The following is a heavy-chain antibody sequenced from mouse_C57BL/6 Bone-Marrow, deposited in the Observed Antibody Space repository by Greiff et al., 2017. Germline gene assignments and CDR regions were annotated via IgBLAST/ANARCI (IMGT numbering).Heavy chain of an antibody. CDR3: ARYVAD. CDR2: IYPGSGST. CDR1: GYTFTRYW. V-gene: IGHV1-55*01. Sequence: QLQQPGAELVKPGASVKMSCKASGYTFTRYWITWVKQRPGQGLEWIGDIYPGSGSTNYNEKFKSKATLTVDTSASTAYMQLSSLTSEDPAVYYCARYVADWGQGTLVTVSA. J-gene: IGHJ3*01.